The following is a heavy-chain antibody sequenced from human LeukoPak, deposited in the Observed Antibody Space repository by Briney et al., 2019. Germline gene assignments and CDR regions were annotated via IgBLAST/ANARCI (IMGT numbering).Heavy chain of an antibody. D-gene: IGHD1-7*01. CDR1: GFIFSGYG. Sequence: GGSLRLSCAASGFIFSGYGMHWVRQVPGKGLEWVAFIRYDGITKFYTDSVKGRFAISRDNSRNTLSLQMNSLRTEDTAVYYCAALHTGTFVDYWGQGTLVTVSS. CDR2: IRYDGITK. J-gene: IGHJ4*02. V-gene: IGHV3-30*02. CDR3: AALHTGTFVDY.